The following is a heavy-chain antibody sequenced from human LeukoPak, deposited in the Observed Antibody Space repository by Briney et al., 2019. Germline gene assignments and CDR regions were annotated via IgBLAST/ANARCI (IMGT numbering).Heavy chain of an antibody. V-gene: IGHV3-64D*06. CDR2: ISSNGGST. CDR1: GFTFSSYA. CDR3: VKDRNIVVVVAATLLPDY. J-gene: IGHJ4*02. Sequence: GGSLRLSCSASGFTFSSYAMHWVRQAPGKGLEYVSAISSNGGSTYYADSVKGRFTISRDNSKNTLYLQMSSLRAEDTAVYYCVKDRNIVVVVAATLLPDYWGQGTRVTVSS. D-gene: IGHD2-15*01.